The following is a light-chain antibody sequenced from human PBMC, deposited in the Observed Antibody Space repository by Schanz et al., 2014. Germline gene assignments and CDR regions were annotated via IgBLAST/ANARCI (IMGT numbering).Light chain of an antibody. Sequence: DIVMTQSPDSLAVSLGERATINCKSSQSVLYSSNNQNYLAWYQQKPGQPPKLLIYWASTRESGVPDRFSGSGSGTDFTLTISRLEPEDFAVYYCQQYGSSPITFGPGTKVDIK. CDR2: WAS. CDR3: QQYGSSPIT. CDR1: QSVLYSSNNQNY. J-gene: IGKJ3*01. V-gene: IGKV4-1*01.